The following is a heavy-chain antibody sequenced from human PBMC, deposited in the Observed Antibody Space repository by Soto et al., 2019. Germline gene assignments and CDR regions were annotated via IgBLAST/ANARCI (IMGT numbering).Heavy chain of an antibody. Sequence: QVQLVQSGAEVKKPGSSVKVSCKASGGTFSSYAISWVRQAPGQGLEWMGGIIPIFGTANYAQKFQGRVTITADKSTSTAYMELSSLRSEDTAVYYCPSGNCSSTSCHFYYYYGMDVWGQGTTVTVSS. CDR3: PSGNCSSTSCHFYYYYGMDV. J-gene: IGHJ6*02. CDR1: GGTFSSYA. CDR2: IIPIFGTA. D-gene: IGHD2-2*01. V-gene: IGHV1-69*06.